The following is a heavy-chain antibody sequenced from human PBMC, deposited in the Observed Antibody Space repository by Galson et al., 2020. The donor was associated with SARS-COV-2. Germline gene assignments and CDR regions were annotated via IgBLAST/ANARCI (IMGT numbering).Heavy chain of an antibody. J-gene: IGHJ5*02. CDR3: ARIEPHIVGVGWFDP. Sequence: GESLKISCKGSGYSFTSYWIGWVRQMPGKGLEWMGIIYPGDSDTRYSPSFQGQVTISADKSISTAYLQWSSLKASDTAMYYCARIEPHIVGVGWFDPWGQGTLVTVSS. CDR2: IYPGDSDT. D-gene: IGHD2-21*01. V-gene: IGHV5-51*01. CDR1: GYSFTSYW.